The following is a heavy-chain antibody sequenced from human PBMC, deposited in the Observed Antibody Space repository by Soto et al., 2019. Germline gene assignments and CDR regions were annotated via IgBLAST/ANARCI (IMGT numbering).Heavy chain of an antibody. V-gene: IGHV3-7*01. CDR1: GFSFSSYW. D-gene: IGHD6-13*01. CDR3: ARDSSSWYIYYYYYYGMDV. Sequence: GWSLRLSCAAAGFSFSSYWMSWVRQAPGKGLEWVANIKQDGSEKYYVDSVKGRFTISRDNAKNSLYLQMNSLRAEDTAVYYCARDSSSWYIYYYYYYGMDVWGQGTTVTASS. J-gene: IGHJ6*02. CDR2: IKQDGSEK.